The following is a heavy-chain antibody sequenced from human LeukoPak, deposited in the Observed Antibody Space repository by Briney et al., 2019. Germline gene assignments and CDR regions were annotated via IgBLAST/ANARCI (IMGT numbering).Heavy chain of an antibody. V-gene: IGHV1-3*01. Sequence: ASVKVSCKASGYTFTSYAMHWVRLAPGQRLEWMGWINAGNGNTKYSQKFQGRVTITRDTSASTVYMELSSLRSEDTAVYYCARGGLTYYYDSSGPPGFDYWGQGTLVTVSS. CDR1: GYTFTSYA. J-gene: IGHJ4*02. D-gene: IGHD3-22*01. CDR2: INAGNGNT. CDR3: ARGGLTYYYDSSGPPGFDY.